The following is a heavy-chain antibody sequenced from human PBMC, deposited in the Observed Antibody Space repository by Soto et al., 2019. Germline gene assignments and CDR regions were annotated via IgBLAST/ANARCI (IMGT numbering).Heavy chain of an antibody. CDR3: ARHPERIAQIGWFDP. CDR2: ISSSSSTI. D-gene: IGHD6-13*01. CDR1: GFTFSSYS. J-gene: IGHJ5*02. Sequence: GGSLRLSCAASGFTFSSYSMNWVRQAPGKGLEWVSYISSSSSTIYYADSVKGRFTISRDNAKNSLYLQMNSLRAEDTAVYYCARHPERIAQIGWFDPWGQGTLVTSPQ. V-gene: IGHV3-48*01.